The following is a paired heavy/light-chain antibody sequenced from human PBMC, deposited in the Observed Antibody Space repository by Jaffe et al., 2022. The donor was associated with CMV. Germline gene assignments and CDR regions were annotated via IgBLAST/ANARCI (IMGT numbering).Heavy chain of an antibody. J-gene: IGHJ5*02. CDR1: GYNLIDYS. Sequence: QVQLVQSGPEVKKPGASLKVSCRASGYNLIDYSLYWVRQAPGQGLEWVGWINPKTGETKYAWSFQGRVTLTSDTSNNIVYMEMSRLTSEDTAVYYCARDQPPLYEDWVVKTWIDPWGQGTLVTVSA. D-gene: IGHD2-8*01. CDR3: ARDQPPLYEDWVVKTWIDP. CDR2: INPKTGET. V-gene: IGHV1-2*02.
Light chain of an antibody. CDR3: NSRGNSDIHPVV. CDR1: SLRTFY. J-gene: IGLJ2*01. Sequence: SSELTQGPAVSVALGQTVTITCQGASLRTFYASWYQQKPGQAPVLVFYGKTNRPSGISDRFSGSSSGDTASLTITGAQAEDEADYFCNSRGNSDIHPVVFGGGTKLTVL. V-gene: IGLV3-19*01. CDR2: GKT.